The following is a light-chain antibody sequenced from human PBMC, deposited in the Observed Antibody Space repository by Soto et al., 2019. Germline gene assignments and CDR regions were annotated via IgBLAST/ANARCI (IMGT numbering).Light chain of an antibody. CDR1: QSIYSS. Sequence: DIQMTQSPSSLSASVGDRVTITCRASQSIYSSLNWYHQKPGKAPKLLLYAASNLQSGVPSRCSGSGSGRDFTLSISSLQPDDFATYYGQQSYSAPYTFGQGPKLEIK. J-gene: IGKJ2*01. CDR3: QQSYSAPYT. V-gene: IGKV1-39*01. CDR2: AAS.